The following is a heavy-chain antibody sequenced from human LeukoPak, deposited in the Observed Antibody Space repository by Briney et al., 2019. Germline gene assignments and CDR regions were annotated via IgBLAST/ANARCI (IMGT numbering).Heavy chain of an antibody. V-gene: IGHV3-23*01. D-gene: IGHD4-17*01. CDR2: ISGSGGST. J-gene: IGHJ6*02. CDR3: ARFYGAFWDYYYYGMDV. CDR1: GFTFSSYA. Sequence: GGSLRLSCAASGFTFSSYAMSWVRQAPGKGLEWVSAISGSGGSTYYADSVKGRFTISRDNSKNTLYLQMNSLRAEDTAVYYCARFYGAFWDYYYYGMDVWGQGTTVTVSS.